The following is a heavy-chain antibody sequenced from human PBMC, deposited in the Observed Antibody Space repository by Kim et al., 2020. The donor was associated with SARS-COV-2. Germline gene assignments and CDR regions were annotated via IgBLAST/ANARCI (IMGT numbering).Heavy chain of an antibody. J-gene: IGHJ5*02. CDR3: ARGLSSSWYNWFDP. D-gene: IGHD6-13*01. V-gene: IGHV1-8*01. CDR1: GYTFTSYD. CDR2: MNPNSGNT. Sequence: ASVKVSCKASGYTFTSYDINWVRQATGQGLEWMGWMNPNSGNTGYAQKFQGRVTMTRNTSISTAYMELSSLRSEDTAVYYCARGLSSSWYNWFDPWGQGTLVTVSS.